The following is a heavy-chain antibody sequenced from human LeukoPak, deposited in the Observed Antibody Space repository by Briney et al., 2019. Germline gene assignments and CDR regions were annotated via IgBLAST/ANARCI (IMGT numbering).Heavy chain of an antibody. V-gene: IGHV1-2*02. CDR2: SNPNSGGT. Sequence: GASVKVSCKASGYTFTGYYMHWVRQAPGQGLEWMGWSNPNSGGTNDAQKFQGRVTMTRDTSISTAYMELSRLRSDDTAVYYCARSYYDFWSGYSSRVLDYWGQGTLVTVSS. CDR1: GYTFTGYY. J-gene: IGHJ4*02. D-gene: IGHD3-3*01. CDR3: ARSYYDFWSGYSSRVLDY.